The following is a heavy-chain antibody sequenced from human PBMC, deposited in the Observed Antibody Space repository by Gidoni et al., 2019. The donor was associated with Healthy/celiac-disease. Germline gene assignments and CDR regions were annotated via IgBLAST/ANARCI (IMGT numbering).Heavy chain of an antibody. Sequence: EVQLLESGGGLVQPGGSLRLSCAASGFTFSSYAMSWVRQAPGKGLEWVSAISGSGGSTYYADSVKGRFTISRDNSKNTLYLQMNSLRAEDTAVYYCAKDRWDYDSSGKLGGYYYGMDVWGQGTTVTVSS. CDR1: GFTFSSYA. CDR2: ISGSGGST. J-gene: IGHJ6*02. D-gene: IGHD3-22*01. V-gene: IGHV3-23*01. CDR3: AKDRWDYDSSGKLGGYYYGMDV.